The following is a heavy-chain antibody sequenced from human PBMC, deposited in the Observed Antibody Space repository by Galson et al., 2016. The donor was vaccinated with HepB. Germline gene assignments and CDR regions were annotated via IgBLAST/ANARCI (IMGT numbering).Heavy chain of an antibody. J-gene: IGHJ6*02. V-gene: IGHV4-59*01. CDR3: ARGHDFRSLTTHMDV. Sequence: SETLSLTCSVSGGPINNYYWTWIRQPPGKGLEWIGYVYNIGSTNYNPSLRSRVTISVDTSKSQFSLKLTSVTAADAAIYYCARGHDFRSLTTHMDVWGQGTAVTVSS. D-gene: IGHD3-3*01. CDR1: GGPINNYY. CDR2: VYNIGST.